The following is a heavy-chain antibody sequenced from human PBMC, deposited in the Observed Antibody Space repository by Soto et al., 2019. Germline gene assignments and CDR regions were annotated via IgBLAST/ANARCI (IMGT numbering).Heavy chain of an antibody. CDR3: ARRKAVAGIGIEYYYHFMDV. CDR1: GDSISSYY. J-gene: IGHJ6*03. CDR2: IYYSGST. V-gene: IGHV4-59*08. Sequence: PSETLSLTCTVSGDSISSYYWSWIRQPPGKGLEWIGYIYYSGSTNYNPSLKSRVTISVDTSKNQISLKVSSVTAADTAVYYCARRKAVAGIGIEYYYHFMDVWGKGTTVTVSS. D-gene: IGHD6-19*01.